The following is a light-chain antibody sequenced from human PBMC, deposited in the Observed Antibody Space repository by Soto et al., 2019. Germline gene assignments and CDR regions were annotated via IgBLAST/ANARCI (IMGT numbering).Light chain of an antibody. V-gene: IGLV4-69*01. Sequence: VLTQSPSASASLGASVKLTCTLSSGHDSYAIAWHQQQPEKGPRYLMKVNSDGRHIKGDGIPDRFSGSGSGTDRYLTISSLQSEDEADYYCQTWAIDIRLFGAGTKVTVL. CDR1: SGHDSYA. CDR2: VNSDGRH. CDR3: QTWAIDIRL. J-gene: IGLJ1*01.